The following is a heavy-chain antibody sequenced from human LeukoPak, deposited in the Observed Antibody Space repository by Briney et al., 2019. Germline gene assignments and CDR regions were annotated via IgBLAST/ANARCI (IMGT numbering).Heavy chain of an antibody. V-gene: IGHV4-39*07. CDR3: ARDQKRGMSWELLRAQTYDAFDI. CDR1: GFTVSSNY. Sequence: GSLRLSCAASGFTVSSNYMSWVRQAPGKGLEWIGSINYSGSTYYNPSLKSRVTISVDKSKNQFSLKLGSVTAADTAVYYCARDQKRGMSWELLRAQTYDAFDIWGQGTMVTVSS. D-gene: IGHD1-26*01. J-gene: IGHJ3*02. CDR2: INYSGST.